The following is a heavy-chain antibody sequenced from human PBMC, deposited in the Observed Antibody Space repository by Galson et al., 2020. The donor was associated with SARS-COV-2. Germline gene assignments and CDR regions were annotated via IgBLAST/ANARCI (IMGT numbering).Heavy chain of an antibody. V-gene: IGHV5-51*01. CDR1: GYSFTSYW. D-gene: IGHD3-3*01. J-gene: IGHJ3*02. CDR3: ARGHENYDFWSGRGYASDI. Sequence: GESLKISCKGSGYSFTSYWIGWVRQMPGKGLEWMGIIYPGDSDTRYSPSFQGQVTISADKSISTAYLQWSSLKASDTAMYYCARGHENYDFWSGRGYASDIWGQGTMVTVSS. CDR2: IYPGDSDT.